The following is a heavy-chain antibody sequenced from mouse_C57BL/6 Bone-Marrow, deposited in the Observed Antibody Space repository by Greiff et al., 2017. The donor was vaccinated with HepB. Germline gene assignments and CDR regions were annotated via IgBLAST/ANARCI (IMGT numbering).Heavy chain of an antibody. D-gene: IGHD1-1*01. CDR1: GFSLSTSGMG. J-gene: IGHJ4*01. CDR3: AREYYYGSSYYAMDY. Sequence: ESGPGILQSSQTLSLTCSFSGFSLSTSGMGVSWIRQPSGKGLEWLAHIYWDDDKRYNPSLKSRLTISKDTSRNQVFLKITSVDTADTATYYCAREYYYGSSYYAMDYWGQGTSVTVSS. CDR2: IYWDDDK. V-gene: IGHV8-12*01.